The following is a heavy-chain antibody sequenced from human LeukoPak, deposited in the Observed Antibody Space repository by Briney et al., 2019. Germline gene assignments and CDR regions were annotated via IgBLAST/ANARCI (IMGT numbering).Heavy chain of an antibody. CDR1: RGSISGYY. D-gene: IGHD3-3*01. V-gene: IGHV4-59*08. CDR3: ARHPLRFPHHSWFGP. Sequence: SETLSLTCTVSRGSISGYYWSWIRQPPGRGLECIGYIYYTGITNYSPSLKSRVTMSVDTSKNQFSLNLSSVTAADTAVYYCARHPLRFPHHSWFGPWGQGTLVTVSS. CDR2: IYYTGIT. J-gene: IGHJ5*02.